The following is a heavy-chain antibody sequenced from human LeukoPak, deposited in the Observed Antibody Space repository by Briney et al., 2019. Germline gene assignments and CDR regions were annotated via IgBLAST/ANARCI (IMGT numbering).Heavy chain of an antibody. CDR3: ARDSDSSGWYAH. V-gene: IGHV4-59*01. CDR2: NYYSGCT. J-gene: IGHJ4*02. D-gene: IGHD6-19*01. CDR1: SDSISSYY. Sequence: SEPLSLPCTVSSDSISSYYWIWTRNPPGGGLEGLAYNYYSGCTNHNRSLKRRVTITADTSKKQFSLRLSSVTAADTAVYYCARDSDSSGWYAHWGQASLVTVSS.